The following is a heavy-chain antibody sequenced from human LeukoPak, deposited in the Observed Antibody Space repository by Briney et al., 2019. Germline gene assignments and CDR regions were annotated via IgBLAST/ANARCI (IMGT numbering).Heavy chain of an antibody. J-gene: IGHJ6*02. Sequence: GGSLRLSCAASGFTFSTYAMSWVRLAPGKGLEWVSGISGSGGSTYYADSVKGRFASSRDNSNNTLYVQMNSLRVEDTAVYYCAKSGGLSGSGRLAMDVWGQGTTVTVSS. V-gene: IGHV3-23*01. CDR1: GFTFSTYA. CDR3: AKSGGLSGSGRLAMDV. D-gene: IGHD3-10*01. CDR2: ISGSGGST.